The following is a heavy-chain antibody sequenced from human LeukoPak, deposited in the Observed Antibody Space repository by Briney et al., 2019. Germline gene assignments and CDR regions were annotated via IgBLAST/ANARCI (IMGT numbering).Heavy chain of an antibody. V-gene: IGHV1-2*02. CDR2: INPDGGGT. J-gene: IGHJ5*02. CDR1: GYTFTTHS. D-gene: IGHD1-20*01. CDR3: AREFRGIAGHWFVP. Sequence: ASVKVSCKTSGYTFTTHSLHWVRQAPGQGLEWMGWINPDGGGTNYAQTFQGRFTMTSDTSINTAYMELNRLRSDDTAVYYCAREFRGIAGHWFVPWGQGTLVTVSS.